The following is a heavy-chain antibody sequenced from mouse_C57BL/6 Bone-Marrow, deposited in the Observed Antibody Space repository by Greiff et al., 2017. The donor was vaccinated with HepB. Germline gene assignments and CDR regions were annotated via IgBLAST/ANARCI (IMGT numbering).Heavy chain of an antibody. CDR3: VPTRAWFAY. J-gene: IGHJ3*01. Sequence: EVQVVESGGDLVKPGGSLKLSCAASGFTFSSYGMSWVRQTPDKRLEWVATISSGGSYTYYPDSVKGRFTISRDNAKNTLYLQMSSLKSEDTAMYYCVPTRAWFAYWGQGTLVTVSA. D-gene: IGHD6-1*01. CDR2: ISSGGSYT. CDR1: GFTFSSYG. V-gene: IGHV5-6*01.